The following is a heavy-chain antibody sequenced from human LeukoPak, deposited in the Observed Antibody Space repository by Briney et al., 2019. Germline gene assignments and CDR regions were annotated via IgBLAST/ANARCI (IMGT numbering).Heavy chain of an antibody. D-gene: IGHD6-19*01. Sequence: PSETLSLTCAVYGGSISGRYWSWIRQPPGKGLEWIANWRYDGSPNYTPSLESRATISLDTSKNQFSLRLTSVTAADTAVYYCVVTQKWLAFDYWGQGILVTVSS. CDR3: VVTQKWLAFDY. CDR2: WRYDGSP. V-gene: IGHV4-59*08. CDR1: GGSISGRY. J-gene: IGHJ4*02.